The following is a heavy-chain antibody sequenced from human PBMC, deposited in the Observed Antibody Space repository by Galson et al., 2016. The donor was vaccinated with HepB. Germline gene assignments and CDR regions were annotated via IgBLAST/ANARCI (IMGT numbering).Heavy chain of an antibody. V-gene: IGHV3-53*01. CDR1: DFSVSVSY. Sequence: SLRLSCAVSDFSVSVSYMSWVRQAPGKGLEWVSVLYRGGYTNYADSVKGRFTIFRDNSKNTLYLQMNSLRADDTAVYYCARLGANPSCLGGSCYRWFDSWGQGIMVTVSS. CDR3: ARLGANPSCLGGSCYRWFDS. J-gene: IGHJ5*01. CDR2: LYRGGYT. D-gene: IGHD2-15*01.